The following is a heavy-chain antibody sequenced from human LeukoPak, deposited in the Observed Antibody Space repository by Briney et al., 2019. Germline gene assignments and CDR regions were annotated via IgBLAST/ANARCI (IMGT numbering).Heavy chain of an antibody. CDR2: MKEDGSEI. CDR1: GFDFNVQT. Sequence: PGGSLRLSCAASGFDFNVQTMSWVRQAPGKGLAWVTRMKEDGSEIYYVDSVKGRFTISRDNPKNSLYLQMNSLRAEDTVVYYCVRGGATGGRFENWGQGILVTVSS. CDR3: VRGGATGGRFEN. D-gene: IGHD1-26*01. J-gene: IGHJ4*02. V-gene: IGHV3-7*01.